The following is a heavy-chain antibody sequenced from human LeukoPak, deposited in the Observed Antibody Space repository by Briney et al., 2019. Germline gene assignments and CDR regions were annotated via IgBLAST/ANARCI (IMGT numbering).Heavy chain of an antibody. CDR2: IKQEGSEK. Sequence: GGSLRLSCVASGFIFSNYWMRWVRQPPGRGRGWVANIKQEGSEKYYVDSVKGRFTISRDNAKNLLYLQMDSLRAEDMAVYYCARHCSGGRFNYDYWGQGTLVTVSS. D-gene: IGHD2-15*01. CDR1: GFIFSNYW. J-gene: IGHJ4*02. CDR3: ARHCSGGRFNYDY. V-gene: IGHV3-7*03.